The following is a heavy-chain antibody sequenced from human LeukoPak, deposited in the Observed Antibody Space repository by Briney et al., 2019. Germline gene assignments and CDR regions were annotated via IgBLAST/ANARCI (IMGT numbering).Heavy chain of an antibody. J-gene: IGHJ4*02. CDR1: GYSLRRGYY. CDR2: IYQSWST. CDR3: ARVKGGIAAAGNYFDY. V-gene: IGHV4-38-2*02. Sequence: PSETLSLTRTVSGYSLRRGYYWGWIRQPPGEGLGWGRSIYQSWSTYYISSLKIRVTISVDTSKNQFSLKLSSVTAADTAVYYCARVKGGIAAAGNYFDYWGQGTLFTVSP. D-gene: IGHD6-13*01.